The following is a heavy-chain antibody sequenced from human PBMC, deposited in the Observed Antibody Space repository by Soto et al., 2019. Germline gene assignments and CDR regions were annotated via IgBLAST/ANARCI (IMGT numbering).Heavy chain of an antibody. Sequence: SVKVSCKASGGTFSSYAISWVRQAPGQGLEWMGGIIPIFGTANYAQKFQGRVTITADESTSTAYMELSSLRSEDTAVYYCARGLDHENWFDPWGQGTLVTVSS. CDR2: IIPIFGTA. V-gene: IGHV1-69*13. J-gene: IGHJ5*02. CDR1: GGTFSSYA. CDR3: ARGLDHENWFDP. D-gene: IGHD2-21*01.